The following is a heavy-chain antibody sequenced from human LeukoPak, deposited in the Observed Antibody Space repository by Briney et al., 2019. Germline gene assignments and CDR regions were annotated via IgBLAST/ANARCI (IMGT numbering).Heavy chain of an antibody. Sequence: GGSLRLSCAASGFTFSSYGMHWVRQAPGKGLEWVAVVSHDGSNKYYADSVKGRFTISRDNSEKTLSLQMNSLRVEDTAVYYCTKEGYYGSGSFPDYWGQGSLVTVSA. D-gene: IGHD3-10*01. CDR3: TKEGYYGSGSFPDY. CDR2: VSHDGSNK. V-gene: IGHV3-30*18. CDR1: GFTFSSYG. J-gene: IGHJ4*02.